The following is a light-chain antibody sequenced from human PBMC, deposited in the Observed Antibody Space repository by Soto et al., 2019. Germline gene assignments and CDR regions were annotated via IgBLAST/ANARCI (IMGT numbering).Light chain of an antibody. CDR3: QSYDSSLSAV. CDR1: SSNIGAGYD. V-gene: IGLV1-40*01. J-gene: IGLJ1*01. Sequence: QSVLTQPPSLSGAPGQRVTISCTGSSSNIGAGYDVHWYQQLPGTAPKLLIYGNSNRPSGVPDRFSSSKSGTSASLAITGLQAEDEADYYCQSYDSSLSAVFGTGTKVTVL. CDR2: GNS.